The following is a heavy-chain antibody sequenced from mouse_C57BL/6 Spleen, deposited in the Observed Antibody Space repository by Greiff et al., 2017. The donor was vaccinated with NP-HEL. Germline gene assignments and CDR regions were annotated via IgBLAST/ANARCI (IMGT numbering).Heavy chain of an antibody. D-gene: IGHD1-1*01. CDR2: INPYNGGT. J-gene: IGHJ1*03. V-gene: IGHV1-19*01. Sequence: VQLQQSGPVLVKPGASVKMSCKASGYTFTDSYMNWVKQSHGKSLEWIGVINPYNGGTSYNQKFKGKATLTVDKSSSTASMELNSLTSEDSAVYYCARYYYGSSPYWYFDVWGTGTTVTVSS. CDR1: GYTFTDSY. CDR3: ARYYYGSSPYWYFDV.